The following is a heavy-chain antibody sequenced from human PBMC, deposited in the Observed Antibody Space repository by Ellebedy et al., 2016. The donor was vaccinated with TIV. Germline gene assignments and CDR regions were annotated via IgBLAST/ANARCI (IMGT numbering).Heavy chain of an antibody. CDR2: SKHKPANYAT. Sequence: GESLKISCAASGFTLSDHYMDWVRQAPGKGLEWVGRSKHKPANYATDYAASVKGRFTISRDDSRSSLHLQMDSLKIEDTAVYYCVCFLSGRDYWGQGTLVTVSS. CDR1: GFTLSDHY. D-gene: IGHD3-10*01. CDR3: VCFLSGRDY. J-gene: IGHJ4*02. V-gene: IGHV3-72*01.